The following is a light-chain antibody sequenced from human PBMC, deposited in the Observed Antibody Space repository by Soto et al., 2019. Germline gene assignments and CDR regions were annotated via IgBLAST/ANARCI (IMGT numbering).Light chain of an antibody. CDR2: IAS. CDR1: QDISKS. Sequence: DIQMTQSPSSLSASVGDRVTITCQASQDISKSVNWYQQKPGKAPKLLIYIASNLERGVPSRFSGSGLGTHFSLTISSLQPEDFATYFCQQYDSVPYTFGQGTTVDTK. J-gene: IGKJ2*01. V-gene: IGKV1-33*01. CDR3: QQYDSVPYT.